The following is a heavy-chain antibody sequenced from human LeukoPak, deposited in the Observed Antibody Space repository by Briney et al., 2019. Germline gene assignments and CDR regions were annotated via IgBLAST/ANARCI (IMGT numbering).Heavy chain of an antibody. CDR2: VAYDGGNK. Sequence: GRSLRLSCAASGFTFSSNGMHWVRQAPGKGLEWVALVAYDGGNKYYADSVKGRFTTSRDNAKNSLYLQMNSLRAEDTAVYYCASAREYCGSAECYEYFQHWGQGTLVTVSS. CDR1: GFTFSSNG. D-gene: IGHD2-21*01. J-gene: IGHJ1*01. V-gene: IGHV3-30*12. CDR3: ASAREYCGSAECYEYFQH.